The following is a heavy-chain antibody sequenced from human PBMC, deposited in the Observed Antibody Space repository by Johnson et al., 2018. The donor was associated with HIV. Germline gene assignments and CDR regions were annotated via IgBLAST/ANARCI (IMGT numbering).Heavy chain of an antibody. CDR2: IRYDGSNR. D-gene: IGHD3-10*01. J-gene: IGHJ3*01. CDR1: GFSFITYG. Sequence: QVQLVESGGGVVQPGGSLRLSCAASGFSFITYGMHWVRQAPGTGLEWVAFIRYDGSNRYYADSVKGRFTISRDNFRNTLDLQMNSLRVQDTAVYYCAKGYYASGNQGIGDAFDFWGQVTMVTVSS. CDR3: AKGYYASGNQGIGDAFDF. V-gene: IGHV3-30*02.